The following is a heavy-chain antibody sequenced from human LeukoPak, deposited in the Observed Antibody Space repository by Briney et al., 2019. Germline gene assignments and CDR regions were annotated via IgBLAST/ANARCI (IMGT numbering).Heavy chain of an antibody. V-gene: IGHV7-4-1*02. J-gene: IGHJ1*01. CDR3: ARGRIVGATPYFQP. CDR1: GYTFTSYG. CDR2: INTNTGNP. D-gene: IGHD1-26*01. Sequence: ASVKVSCKASGYTFTSYGISWVRQASGQGLEWMGWINTNTGNPTYAQRFTGRFVFSLDTSLSTAYLQISSLKAEDTAVYYCARGRIVGATPYFQPWGKGTLVTVSS.